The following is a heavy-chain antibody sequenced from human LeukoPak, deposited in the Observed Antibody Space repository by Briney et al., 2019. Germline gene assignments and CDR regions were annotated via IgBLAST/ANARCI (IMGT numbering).Heavy chain of an antibody. CDR2: IYYSGST. Sequence: PSETLSLTCTVSGGSISSYYWSWIRQPPGKGLEWIGYIYYSGSTNYNPSLKGRVTISVDTSKNQFSLKLSSVTAADTAVYYCARSQGRPPYYYYGMDVWGQGPRSPSP. V-gene: IGHV4-59*08. CDR3: ARSQGRPPYYYYGMDV. J-gene: IGHJ6*02. D-gene: IGHD1-1*01. CDR1: GGSISSYY.